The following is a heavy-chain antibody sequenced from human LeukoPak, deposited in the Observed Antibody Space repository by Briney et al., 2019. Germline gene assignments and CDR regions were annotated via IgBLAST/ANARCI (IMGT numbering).Heavy chain of an antibody. Sequence: SQTLSLTCTVSGGSISSGSYYWSWIRQPAGKGLEWIGRIYTSGSTNYNPSLKSRVTISVDTSKNQFSLKLSSVTAADTAVYYCARVSRGLKGSPGYFDYWGQGTLVTVSS. CDR1: GGSISSGSYY. D-gene: IGHD3-10*01. CDR3: ARVSRGLKGSPGYFDY. V-gene: IGHV4-61*02. CDR2: IYTSGST. J-gene: IGHJ4*02.